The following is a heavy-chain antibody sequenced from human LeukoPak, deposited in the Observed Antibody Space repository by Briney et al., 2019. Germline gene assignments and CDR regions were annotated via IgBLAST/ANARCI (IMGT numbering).Heavy chain of an antibody. V-gene: IGHV4-4*07. Sequence: SETLSLTCTVSGGSISSYYWSWIRQPAGKGLEWIGRIYTSGSTNYNPSLKSRVTMSVDTSKNQFSLKLSSVTAADTAVYYCARENYYGSGSYFYGMDVWGQGTTVTVSS. CDR1: GGSISSYY. J-gene: IGHJ6*02. D-gene: IGHD3-10*01. CDR2: IYTSGST. CDR3: ARENYYGSGSYFYGMDV.